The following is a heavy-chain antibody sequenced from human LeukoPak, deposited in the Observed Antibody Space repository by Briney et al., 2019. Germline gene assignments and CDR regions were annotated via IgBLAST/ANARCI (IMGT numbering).Heavy chain of an antibody. D-gene: IGHD2/OR15-2a*01. CDR2: IKEDESDK. CDR3: ARVMVGNNIWLDP. CDR1: GFTFSAHY. J-gene: IGHJ5*02. Sequence: PGGSLRLSCAASGFTFSAHYMTWVRQAPGKGLEWVATIKEDESDKSYVDSVKGRFTISRDNAKNLVYLQMNSLRAEDTAVYYCARVMVGNNIWLDPWGQGAQVTVSP. V-gene: IGHV3-7*03.